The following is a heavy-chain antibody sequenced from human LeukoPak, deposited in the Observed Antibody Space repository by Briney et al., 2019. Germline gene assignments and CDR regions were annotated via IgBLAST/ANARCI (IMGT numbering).Heavy chain of an antibody. J-gene: IGHJ3*02. Sequence: SVKVSCKASGGTFSSYAIGWVRQAPGQGLEWMGGIIPIFGTTNYAQKFQGRVTMTRNTSISTAYMELSSLRSEDTAVYYCARASPGVDAFDIWGQGTMVTVSS. V-gene: IGHV1-69*05. D-gene: IGHD3-10*01. CDR1: GGTFSSYA. CDR3: ARASPGVDAFDI. CDR2: IIPIFGTT.